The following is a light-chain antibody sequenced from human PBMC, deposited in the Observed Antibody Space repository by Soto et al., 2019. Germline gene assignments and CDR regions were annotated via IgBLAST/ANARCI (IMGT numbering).Light chain of an antibody. Sequence: QSVLTQPASVSGSPGQSITISCTGTSSDVGGYNYVSWYQQHPGKAHKFMIYDVSNRPSGVSNRFSGSKSGNTASLTISCLQAEDEAGYYCCSYTTSNTRQIVFGTGTKVTVL. J-gene: IGLJ1*01. V-gene: IGLV2-14*01. CDR1: SSDVGGYNY. CDR2: DVS. CDR3: CSYTTSNTRQIV.